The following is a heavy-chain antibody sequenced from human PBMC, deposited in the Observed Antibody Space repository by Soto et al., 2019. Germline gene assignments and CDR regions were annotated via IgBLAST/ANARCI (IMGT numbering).Heavy chain of an antibody. V-gene: IGHV4-4*02. Sequence: QVQLQESGPGLVKPSGTLSLTCAVSGDSITGANWWNWVRQAPGKGLEWVAEINHLGSISYNPSLKSRATISLDKSTNQFSLRLTSVTAADTAIYYCAKDYSPGSWGQGTLVTVSS. D-gene: IGHD4-4*01. J-gene: IGHJ5*02. CDR3: AKDYSPGS. CDR2: INHLGSI. CDR1: GDSITGANW.